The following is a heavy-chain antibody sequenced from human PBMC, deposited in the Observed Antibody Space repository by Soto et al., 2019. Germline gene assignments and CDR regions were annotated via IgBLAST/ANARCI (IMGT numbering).Heavy chain of an antibody. CDR2: IYYSGST. CDR3: ARSYCTNGVCYRAEYYFDY. Sequence: PSETLSLTCTVSGGSISRGGYYWSWIRQHPGKGLEWIGYIYYSGSTYYNPSLKRRVTISVDTSKNQFSLKLSSVTAADTAVYYCARSYCTNGVCYRAEYYFDYWGQGTLVTVSS. CDR1: GGSISRGGYY. J-gene: IGHJ4*02. V-gene: IGHV4-31*03. D-gene: IGHD2-8*01.